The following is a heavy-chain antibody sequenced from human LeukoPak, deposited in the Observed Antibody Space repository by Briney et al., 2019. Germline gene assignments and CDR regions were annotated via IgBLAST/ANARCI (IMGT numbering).Heavy chain of an antibody. V-gene: IGHV1-2*02. Sequence: ASVTVSCTASGYTFTGYYMHWVRQAPGQGLEWMGWINPNSGGTNYAQKFQGRVTMTRDTSISTAYMELSRLRSDDTAVYYCARVRVDYDFWSGYYLFDYWGQGTLVTVSS. CDR2: INPNSGGT. J-gene: IGHJ4*02. CDR1: GYTFTGYY. D-gene: IGHD3-3*01. CDR3: ARVRVDYDFWSGYYLFDY.